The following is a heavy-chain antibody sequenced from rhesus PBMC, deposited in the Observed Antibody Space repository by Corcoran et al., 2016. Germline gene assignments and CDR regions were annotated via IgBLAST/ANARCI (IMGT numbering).Heavy chain of an antibody. J-gene: IGHJ4*01. CDR2: ISGRGGNT. CDR3: ARERIAAAGSDY. V-gene: IGHV4-173*01. D-gene: IGHD6-25*01. Sequence: QVQLQESGPGLVKPSETLSLTCAVSGGSISSNYWSWIRQPPGKGLEWSGRISGRGGNTDYNPSLKSRVTISTDTPKHQFSLKLSSVTAADTAVYYGARERIAAAGSDYWGQGVLVTVSS. CDR1: GGSISSNY.